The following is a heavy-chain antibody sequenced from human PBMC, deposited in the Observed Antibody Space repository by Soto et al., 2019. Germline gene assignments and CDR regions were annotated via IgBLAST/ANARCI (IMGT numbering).Heavy chain of an antibody. CDR2: IYYSGST. Sequence: SETLSLTCTVSGGSISSGGYYWSWIRQHPGKGLEWIGYIYYSGSTYYNPSLKSRVTISVDTSKNQFSLKLSSVTAAGMAVYYCASGSNSDFESSYYVGYWGRGSVVTVSS. V-gene: IGHV4-31*03. J-gene: IGHJ4*02. CDR3: ASGSNSDFESSYYVGY. CDR1: GGSISSGGYY. D-gene: IGHD3-3*01.